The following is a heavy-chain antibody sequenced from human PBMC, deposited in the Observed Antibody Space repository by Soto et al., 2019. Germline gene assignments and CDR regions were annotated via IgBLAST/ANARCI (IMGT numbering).Heavy chain of an antibody. Sequence: QVQLVQSGAEVKKPGASVKVSCKASGYTFTSYDINWVRQATGQGLEWMGWMNPNSGNTGYAHKFQGRVTTTRNTQISTAYMELSSLRSDDTAVYYCARSVEWLASFDYWCQGNLVTVSS. CDR2: MNPNSGNT. J-gene: IGHJ4*02. V-gene: IGHV1-8*01. CDR1: GYTFTSYD. D-gene: IGHD6-19*01. CDR3: ARSVEWLASFDY.